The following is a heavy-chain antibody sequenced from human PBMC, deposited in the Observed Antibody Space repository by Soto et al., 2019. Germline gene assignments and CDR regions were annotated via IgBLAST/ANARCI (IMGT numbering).Heavy chain of an antibody. Sequence: QVQLVQSGAEVKKPGSSVKVSCKASGDTFSSYAISWVRQAPGQGLEWMGGIIPIFGTANYAQKFQGRVTIAADESTSTAYMDLSSLRSEDTAVYYCARGVVTAANDEYYFDYWGQGTLVTVSS. CDR2: IIPIFGTA. CDR1: GDTFSSYA. D-gene: IGHD2-2*01. V-gene: IGHV1-69*01. CDR3: ARGVVTAANDEYYFDY. J-gene: IGHJ4*02.